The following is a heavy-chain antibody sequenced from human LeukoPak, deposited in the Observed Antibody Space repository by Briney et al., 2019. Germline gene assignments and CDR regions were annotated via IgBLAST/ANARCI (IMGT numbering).Heavy chain of an antibody. J-gene: IGHJ6*02. V-gene: IGHV3-7*01. CDR1: GFTFSDYW. CDR3: ATGQGHGMDV. CDR2: INQDGSEK. Sequence: PGGSLRLSCAASGFTFSDYWTSWVRQAPGKGLEWVANINQDGSEKYYVDSVKGRFTISRDNAKNSLYLQMNSLRAEDTAVYYCATGQGHGMDVWGQGTTVTVSS.